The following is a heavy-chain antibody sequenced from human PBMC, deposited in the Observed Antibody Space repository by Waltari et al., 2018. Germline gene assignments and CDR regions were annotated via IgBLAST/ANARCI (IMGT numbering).Heavy chain of an antibody. D-gene: IGHD3-10*01. J-gene: IGHJ3*02. CDR2: MSGSGGST. CDR3: AKDFGWFGPLDAFDI. CDR1: GFTFSSYA. Sequence: EVQLLESGGGLVQPGGSLRLSCAASGFTFSSYAMSWVRQAPGKGLEGVSAMSGSGGSTDYADSVKGRFTIARDNSKNTLYLQMNSLRAEDTAVYYCAKDFGWFGPLDAFDIWGQGTMVTVSS. V-gene: IGHV3-23*01.